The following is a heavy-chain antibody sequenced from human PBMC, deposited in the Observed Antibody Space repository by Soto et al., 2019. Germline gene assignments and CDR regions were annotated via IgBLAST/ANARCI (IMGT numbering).Heavy chain of an antibody. Sequence: GGSLRLSCAASGFTLSNYAMSWVRQAPGKGLEWVSAISGGGGSTYDADSGKGRFNISSDKSKHTLYLQMNSLRAEDTAVYYCAKSGGSSWSRGSYYFDNWGRGTLVTVSS. J-gene: IGHJ4*02. V-gene: IGHV3-23*01. CDR3: AKSGGSSWSRGSYYFDN. CDR1: GFTLSNYA. D-gene: IGHD6-13*01. CDR2: ISGGGGST.